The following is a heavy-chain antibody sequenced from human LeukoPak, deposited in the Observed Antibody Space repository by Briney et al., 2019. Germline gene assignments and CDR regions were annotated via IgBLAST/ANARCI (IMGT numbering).Heavy chain of an antibody. D-gene: IGHD1-26*01. CDR2: IRYDGSNK. J-gene: IGHJ4*02. CDR3: AKALFGGSYRPRDY. CDR1: GFTFSSYG. V-gene: IGHV3-30*02. Sequence: PGGSLRLSCAASGFTFSSYGMHWVRQAPGKGLEWVAFIRYDGSNKYYADSVKGRFTISRDNSKNTLYLQMNSLRAEDTAVYYCAKALFGGSYRPRDYWGQGTLVTVSS.